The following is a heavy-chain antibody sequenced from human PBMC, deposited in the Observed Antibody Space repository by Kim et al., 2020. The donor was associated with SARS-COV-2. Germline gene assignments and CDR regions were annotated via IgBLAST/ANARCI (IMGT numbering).Heavy chain of an antibody. Sequence: GGSLRLSCAASGFTFSSYGMHWVRQAPGKGLEWVAVIWYDGSNKYYADSVKGRFTISRDNSKNTLYLQMNSLRAEDTAVYYCARSPARGYYRYYFDYWGQGTLVTVSS. D-gene: IGHD3-22*01. J-gene: IGHJ4*02. V-gene: IGHV3-33*01. CDR1: GFTFSSYG. CDR3: ARSPARGYYRYYFDY. CDR2: IWYDGSNK.